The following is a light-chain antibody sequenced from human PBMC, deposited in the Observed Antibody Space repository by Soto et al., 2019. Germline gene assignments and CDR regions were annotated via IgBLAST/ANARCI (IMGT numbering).Light chain of an antibody. CDR3: SSFTSNRIYV. Sequence: QSALTQPTSVSGSPGQSITISCTGNHNDIGTYDYVSWYQQHPGRAPRLLIHGVTTRPSGISGRFSASKSGLTAYLTISGLQPEDEADYYCSSFTSNRIYVFGPGTKVT. CDR1: HNDIGTYDY. CDR2: GVT. V-gene: IGLV2-14*03. J-gene: IGLJ1*01.